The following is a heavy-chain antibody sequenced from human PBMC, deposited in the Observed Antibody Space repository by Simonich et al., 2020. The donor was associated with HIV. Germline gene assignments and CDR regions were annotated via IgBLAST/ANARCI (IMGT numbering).Heavy chain of an antibody. CDR1: GGTFSSYV. D-gene: IGHD5-12*01. Sequence: QVQLVQSVAEVKKPGSSVKVSCKASGGTFSSYVINWVRQAPGQGLEWLGGITPMFGTSKYAQKFQGRVTSTADESTSTAYMELSSMRSEDTAVYYCARGGYSNPYYFDYWGQGTLVTVSS. CDR2: ITPMFGTS. V-gene: IGHV1-69*13. CDR3: ARGGYSNPYYFDY. J-gene: IGHJ4*02.